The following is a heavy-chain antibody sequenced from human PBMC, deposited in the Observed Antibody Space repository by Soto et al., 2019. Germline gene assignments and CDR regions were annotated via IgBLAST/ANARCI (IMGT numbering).Heavy chain of an antibody. V-gene: IGHV1-18*04. Sequence: QSQLVQSGAEVKKPGASVKVSCKASGYIFATYGISWVRQAPGQGLEWMGWINTYDGDTKYAQKFQGRVSMTTDTSTSTAYIEVTALRSDDTAVYYCARSPSDMAVSGPWFDPWGRGTLLTVSS. CDR2: INTYDGDT. J-gene: IGHJ5*02. CDR1: GYIFATYG. D-gene: IGHD3-10*01. CDR3: ARSPSDMAVSGPWFDP.